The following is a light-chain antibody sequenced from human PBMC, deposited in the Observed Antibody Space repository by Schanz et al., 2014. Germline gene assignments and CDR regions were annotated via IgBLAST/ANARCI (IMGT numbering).Light chain of an antibody. CDR2: GAS. CDR1: QSISGYD. V-gene: IGKV3-20*01. CDR3: QQYGSSPRT. Sequence: EIVLTQSPGTLSLSPGERATLSCKASQSISGYDLAWYQQKPGQAPRLLIYGASSRATGIPDRFSGSGSGTDFTLTISRLEPGDFAVYYCQQYGSSPRTFGQGTKLETK. J-gene: IGKJ2*01.